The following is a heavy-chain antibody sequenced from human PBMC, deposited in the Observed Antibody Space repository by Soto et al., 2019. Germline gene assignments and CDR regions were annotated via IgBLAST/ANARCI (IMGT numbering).Heavy chain of an antibody. CDR1: GFTFSRSD. J-gene: IGHJ6*02. CDR2: VSSKIHNYAT. CDR3: SRHEEGRRMVFYGMDV. D-gene: IGHD2-8*01. V-gene: IGHV3-73*01. Sequence: PGGSLRLSCSASGFTFSRSDLHWVRQAPGKGLEWVGRVSSKIHNYATSFADSVRGRFTISRNDSDNTVSLEMSGLKSEDTALYYCSRHEEGRRMVFYGMDVWGQGTTVTVSS.